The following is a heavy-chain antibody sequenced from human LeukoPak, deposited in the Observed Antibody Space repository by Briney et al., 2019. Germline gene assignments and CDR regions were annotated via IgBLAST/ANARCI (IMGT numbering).Heavy chain of an antibody. V-gene: IGHV4-59*12. CDR2: IYHSGST. CDR1: GGSISSYY. CDR3: ARASSSSWPRLHFDY. J-gene: IGHJ4*02. D-gene: IGHD6-13*01. Sequence: KPSETLSLTCTVSGGSISSYYWSWIRQPPGKGLEWIGYIYHSGSTYYNPSLKSRVTISVDRSKNQFSLKLSSVTAADTAVYYCARASSSSWPRLHFDYWGQGTLVTVSS.